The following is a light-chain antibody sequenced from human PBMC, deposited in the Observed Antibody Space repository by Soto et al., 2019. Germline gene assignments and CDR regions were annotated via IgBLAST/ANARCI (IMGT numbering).Light chain of an antibody. J-gene: IGKJ1*01. Sequence: AIRMTQSPSSLSASTGDGVTITCRASQGVSNYLAWYQQKPGQAPKVLIHAASTLQGGVPSRLSGSGSGTDFTLTISGLKSDDFATYYCQQYYTYPWTFGQGTKVDIK. CDR2: AAS. V-gene: IGKV1-8*01. CDR1: QGVSNY. CDR3: QQYYTYPWT.